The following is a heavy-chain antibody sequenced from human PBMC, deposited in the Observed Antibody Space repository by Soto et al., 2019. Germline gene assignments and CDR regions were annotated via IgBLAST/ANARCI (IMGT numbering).Heavy chain of an antibody. CDR2: ISSSSSYI. D-gene: IGHD3-10*01. CDR3: ARGYYGSGWGAFDI. CDR1: GFTFSSYS. Sequence: EVQLVESGGGLVKPGGSLRLSCAASGFTFSSYSMNWVRQAPGKGLEWVSSISSSSSYIYYADSVKGRFTISRDNAKNALYLQMNSLRAEDTAVYYCARGYYGSGWGAFDIWGQGTMVTVSS. J-gene: IGHJ3*02. V-gene: IGHV3-21*01.